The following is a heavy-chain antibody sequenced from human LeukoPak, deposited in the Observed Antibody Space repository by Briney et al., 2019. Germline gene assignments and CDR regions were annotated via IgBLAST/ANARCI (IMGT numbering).Heavy chain of an antibody. D-gene: IGHD4-17*01. CDR3: ARHDGSTVTQNSDY. V-gene: IGHV4-39*01. CDR2: IYYSGST. Sequence: SETLSLTCTVSGGSISSSSYYWGWIRQPPGKGLEWIGSIYYSGSTYYNPSLKSRVTISVDTSKNQFSLKLSSVTAADTAVYYCARHDGSTVTQNSDYWGQGTLVTVSS. CDR1: GGSISSSSYY. J-gene: IGHJ4*02.